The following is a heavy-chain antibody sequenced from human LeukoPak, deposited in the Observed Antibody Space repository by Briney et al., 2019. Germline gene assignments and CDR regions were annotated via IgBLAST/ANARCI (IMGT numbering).Heavy chain of an antibody. CDR1: GYTFTYYY. D-gene: IGHD1-1*01. Sequence: GASVKVSCKASGYTFTYYYIHWMRQAPGQGLEWMGWINPNSGGTNYAQKFQGRVTMTRDTSISTAYMELSRLRSDDTAVYYCARVLAPPSRTGISYFDYWGQGTLVTVSS. J-gene: IGHJ4*02. V-gene: IGHV1-2*02. CDR3: ARVLAPPSRTGISYFDY. CDR2: INPNSGGT.